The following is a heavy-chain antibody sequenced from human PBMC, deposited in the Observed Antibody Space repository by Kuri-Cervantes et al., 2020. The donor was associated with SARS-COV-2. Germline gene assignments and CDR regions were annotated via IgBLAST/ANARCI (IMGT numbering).Heavy chain of an antibody. V-gene: IGHV3-7*01. CDR3: AKDALGGGFDP. CDR2: IKQDGSEK. D-gene: IGHD3-3*01. CDR1: GFTFSSYW. Sequence: GGSLRLSCAASGFTFSSYWMSWVRQAPGKGLEWVANIKQDGSEKYYADSVKGRFTISRDNSKNTLYLQMNSLRAEDTAVYYCAKDALGGGFDPWGQGTLVTVSS. J-gene: IGHJ5*02.